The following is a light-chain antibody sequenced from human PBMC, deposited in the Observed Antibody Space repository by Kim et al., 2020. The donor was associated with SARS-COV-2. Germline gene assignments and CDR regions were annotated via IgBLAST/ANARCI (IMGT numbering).Light chain of an antibody. CDR2: DKN. V-gene: IGLV3-19*01. CDR1: SLRSYD. J-gene: IGLJ2*01. CDR3: NSRESGVNHVV. Sequence: AWGQTVRITGQGDSLRSYDASWYQQKPGQAPVLVIYDKNNRPSGIPGRVAGSSSGNTASLTITGAQAEDEADYYCNSRESGVNHVVFGGGTQLTVL.